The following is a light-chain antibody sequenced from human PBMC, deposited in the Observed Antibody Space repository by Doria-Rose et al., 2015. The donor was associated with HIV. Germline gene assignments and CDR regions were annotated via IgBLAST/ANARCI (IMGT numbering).Light chain of an antibody. Sequence: TQSPGTLSLSPGERATLSGRASQRVKSSYLAWYQQKPGQAPRLLIYDASARATGIPDRFSGSGSGTDSTLTISRLEPEDVAVYYCQQYGTSRGTFGQGTRLEIK. J-gene: IGKJ5*01. V-gene: IGKV3-20*01. CDR3: QQYGTSRGT. CDR1: QRVKSSY. CDR2: DAS.